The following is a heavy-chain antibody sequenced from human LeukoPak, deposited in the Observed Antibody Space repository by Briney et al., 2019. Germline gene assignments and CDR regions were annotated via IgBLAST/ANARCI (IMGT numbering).Heavy chain of an antibody. J-gene: IGHJ3*02. D-gene: IGHD6-13*01. Sequence: GGSLRLSCAASGFTFSSYGMHWVRQAPGKGLEWVAVIWYDGSNKYYADSVKGRFTISRDNSKNTLYLQMNSLRAEDTAVYYCARVGGGAAAVVFDIWGQGTMVTVSS. CDR3: ARVGGGAAAVVFDI. CDR1: GFTFSSYG. CDR2: IWYDGSNK. V-gene: IGHV3-33*01.